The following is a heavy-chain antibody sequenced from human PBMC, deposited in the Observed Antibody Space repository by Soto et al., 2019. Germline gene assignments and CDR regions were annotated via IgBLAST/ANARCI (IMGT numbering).Heavy chain of an antibody. CDR2: TYYRARWYN. J-gene: IGHJ6*03. CDR3: AGTTSHHWLYMDV. Sequence: QVQLQESGPGLVKPSQTLSVTCAISGDSVSGNSAAWNWIRLSPSRGLGWLVRTYYRARWYNDYAVSMRSRITVNADTSKNPFSLQLTSVTPEDTAIYYCAGTTSHHWLYMDVWGRGTTVTVSS. V-gene: IGHV6-1*01. CDR1: GDSVSGNSAA. D-gene: IGHD1-1*01.